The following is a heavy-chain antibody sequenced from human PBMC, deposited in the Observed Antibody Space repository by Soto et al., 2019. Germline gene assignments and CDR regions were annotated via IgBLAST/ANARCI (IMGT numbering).Heavy chain of an antibody. CDR1: GFTFSSYT. CDR2: IIGSGTTT. D-gene: IGHD3-10*01. CDR3: AKGLFYASTYYFYVLDA. Sequence: GGSLRLSCAASGFTFSSYTMTWVRQAPGKGLEWISVIIGSGTTTYYADSVKGRFTISRDNSKNTLYLQMNGLRAEDTAVYYCAKGLFYASTYYFYVLDAWGQGTTVTVSS. V-gene: IGHV3-23*01. J-gene: IGHJ6*02.